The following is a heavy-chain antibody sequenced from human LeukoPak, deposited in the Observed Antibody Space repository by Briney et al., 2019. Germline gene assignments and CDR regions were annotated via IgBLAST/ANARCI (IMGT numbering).Heavy chain of an antibody. D-gene: IGHD6-19*01. Sequence: ASVKVSFKASGYTFTSYAMHWVRQAPGQRLEWMGWINAGNGNTKYSQKFQGRVTITRDASASTAYMGLSSLRSEDTAVYYCARDPGYSSGWSYVDYWGQGTLVTVSS. CDR2: INAGNGNT. CDR3: ARDPGYSSGWSYVDY. CDR1: GYTFTSYA. J-gene: IGHJ4*02. V-gene: IGHV1-3*01.